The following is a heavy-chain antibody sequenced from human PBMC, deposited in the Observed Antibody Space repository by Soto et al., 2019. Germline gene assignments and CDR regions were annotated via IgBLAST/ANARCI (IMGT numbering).Heavy chain of an antibody. CDR3: AKSPSXRVVVVAATYYYYGMGV. CDR1: GGTFSSYA. D-gene: IGHD2-15*01. Sequence: SVKVSCKVSGGTFSSYAISWVRQAPGQGLEWMGGIIPIFGTANYARKFQGRVTITADESTSTAYMELSSLRSQDTAVYYCAKSPSXRVVVVAATYYYYGMGVWGQGTTVTVSS. CDR2: IIPIFGTA. J-gene: IGHJ6*02. V-gene: IGHV1-69*13.